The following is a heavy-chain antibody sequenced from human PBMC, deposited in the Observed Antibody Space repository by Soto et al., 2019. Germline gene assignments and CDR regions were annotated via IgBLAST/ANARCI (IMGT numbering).Heavy chain of an antibody. CDR3: AYRRSFWSGGHEGFDI. Sequence: QITLKESGPTLVKPTQTLTLTCTFSGFSISSSGVGVGWIRQPPGKALEWLALIYRNDDQRYSASLRSRLTITKDTSKHQVVLTLTNMDPVDTATYYCAYRRSFWSGGHEGFDIWGQGTMVAVSP. D-gene: IGHD3-3*01. CDR1: GFSISSSGVG. CDR2: IYRNDDQ. V-gene: IGHV2-5*01. J-gene: IGHJ3*02.